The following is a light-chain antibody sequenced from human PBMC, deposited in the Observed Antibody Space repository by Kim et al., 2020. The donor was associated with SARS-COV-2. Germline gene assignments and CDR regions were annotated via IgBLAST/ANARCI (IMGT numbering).Light chain of an antibody. CDR1: TSNIGSNT. CDR2: GNN. J-gene: IGLJ2*01. V-gene: IGLV1-44*01. Sequence: QSVLTQSPSASGTPGQRVTISCSGSTSNIGSNTVNWYQQLPGTAPTLLMFGNNERPSGVPDRFSGSKSDTSASLAISGLQSDDEADYYCSAWDDSLNGLLFGGGTQLTVL. CDR3: SAWDDSLNGLL.